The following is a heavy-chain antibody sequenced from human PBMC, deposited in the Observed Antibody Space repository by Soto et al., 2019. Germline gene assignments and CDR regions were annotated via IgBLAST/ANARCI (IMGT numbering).Heavy chain of an antibody. J-gene: IGHJ4*02. CDR3: TRIPRYSFPTSDPLDN. D-gene: IGHD4-4*01. CDR1: GGTFNTYT. Sequence: QVRLVQSGAEVKKPGSSVTVSCKASGGTFNTYTFSWVRQAPGQGLEWMGSILPILGSLNYAQRFQGRLSITANYSTTTAYMELSSLTSQDTDMYYCTRIPRYSFPTSDPLDNWGQGTLVTVSS. V-gene: IGHV1-69*08. CDR2: ILPILGSL.